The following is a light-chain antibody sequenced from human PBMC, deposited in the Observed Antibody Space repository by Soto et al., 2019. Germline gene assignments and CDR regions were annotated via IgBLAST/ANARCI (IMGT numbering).Light chain of an antibody. V-gene: IGKV1-5*01. CDR3: QQYNSYSLWT. CDR1: QSVSSR. Sequence: DVQMTQSPFTLSASVGDRVTITCRASQSVSSRLAWHQQKPGKAPKVLIYDAYNLKSGVPSRFSGSGSGTEFTLTISSLQPDDFATYYCQQYNSYSLWTFGQGTKVDIK. CDR2: DAY. J-gene: IGKJ1*01.